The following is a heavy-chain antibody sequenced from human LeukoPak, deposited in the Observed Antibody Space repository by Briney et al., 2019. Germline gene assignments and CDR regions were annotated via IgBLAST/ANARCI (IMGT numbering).Heavy chain of an antibody. J-gene: IGHJ6*02. CDR2: IYYSGST. CDR1: GGSISSYY. D-gene: IGHD3-3*01. Sequence: SETLSLTCTVSGGSISSYYWSWIRQPPGKGLGWIGYIYYSGSTNYNPSLKSQVTISVDTSKNQVSLRLTSVTAADTAVYYCVREQRSYDFSSSFYVAHGMDVWGQGTTVIVSS. V-gene: IGHV4-59*01. CDR3: VREQRSYDFSSSFYVAHGMDV.